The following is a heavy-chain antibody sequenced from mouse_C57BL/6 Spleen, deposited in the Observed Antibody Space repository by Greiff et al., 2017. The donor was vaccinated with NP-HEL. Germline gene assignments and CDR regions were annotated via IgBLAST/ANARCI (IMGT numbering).Heavy chain of an antibody. CDR3: TRRRELGDY. CDR2: IDPETGGT. CDR1: GYTFTDYE. V-gene: IGHV1-15*01. J-gene: IGHJ2*01. D-gene: IGHD4-1*01. Sequence: VQLQQSGAELVRPGASVTLSCKASGYTFTDYEMHWVKQTPVHGLEWIGAIDPETGGTAYNQKFKGKAILTADKSPSTAYMELRSLTSEDSAVYYCTRRRELGDYWGQGTTLTVSS.